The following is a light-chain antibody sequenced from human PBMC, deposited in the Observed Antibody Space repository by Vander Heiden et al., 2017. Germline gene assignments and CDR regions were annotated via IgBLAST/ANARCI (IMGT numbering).Light chain of an antibody. J-gene: IGLJ1*01. CDR2: DVS. CDR1: ISDLGGSNY. Sequence: QSALTHPASVSGSPGQPITIACTGTISDLGGSNYVSWYQQHPGKSPKLMIYDVSNRPSGVSNRFSGSKSGNTASLTISGLQAEDEADYYCSSYTSRSTPGPYVFGTGTKVTVL. CDR3: SSYTSRSTPGPYV. V-gene: IGLV2-14*01.